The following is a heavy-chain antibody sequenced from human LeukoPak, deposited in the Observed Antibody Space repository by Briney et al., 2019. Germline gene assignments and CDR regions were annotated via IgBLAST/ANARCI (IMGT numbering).Heavy chain of an antibody. CDR1: GLTVSSY. CDR2: IYSGGSI. D-gene: IGHD4-23*01. CDR3: ARPPYGGVDY. V-gene: IGHV3-66*04. J-gene: IGHJ4*02. Sequence: PGGSLRLSCAASGLTVSSYMSWVRQPPGKGLEWVSVIYSGGSIYYADSVKGRFTISRDKSKNTLYLQMNSLRAEDTAVYYCARPPYGGVDYWGQGTLVTVSS.